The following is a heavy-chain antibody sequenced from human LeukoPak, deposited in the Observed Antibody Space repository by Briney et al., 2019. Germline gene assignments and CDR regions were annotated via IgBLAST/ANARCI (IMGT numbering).Heavy chain of an antibody. V-gene: IGHV3-23*01. J-gene: IGHJ5*02. CDR2: ISGSGGST. Sequence: GGSLRLSCTASGFTFSSYAMSWVRQAPGKGLEWVSAISGSGGSTYYADSVKGRFTISIDNSKNTLYLQMNSLRAEDTAVYYCAKVSYCGGDCYPAHNWFDPWGQGTLVTVSS. CDR1: GFTFSSYA. D-gene: IGHD2-21*02. CDR3: AKVSYCGGDCYPAHNWFDP.